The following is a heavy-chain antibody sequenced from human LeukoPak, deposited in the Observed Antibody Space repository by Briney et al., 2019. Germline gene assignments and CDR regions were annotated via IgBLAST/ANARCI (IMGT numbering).Heavy chain of an antibody. CDR1: GYTFTGYY. CDR3: ARALVPAANAHFDY. CDR2: INPNSGGT. D-gene: IGHD2-2*01. V-gene: IGHV1-2*04. Sequence: ASVRVSCKASGYTFTGYYMHWVRQAPGQGLEWMGRINPNSGGTNYAQKFQGWVTMTRDTSISTAYMELSRLRSDDTAVYYCARALVPAANAHFDYWGQGTLVTVSS. J-gene: IGHJ4*02.